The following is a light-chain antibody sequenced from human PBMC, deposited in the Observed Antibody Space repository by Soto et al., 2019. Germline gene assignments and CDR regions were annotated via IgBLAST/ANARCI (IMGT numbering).Light chain of an antibody. CDR1: QSVAKNY. Sequence: ETVLTQSPGTLSVSPGERATLSCRASQSVAKNYLAWYQHKPGQGPRLLISGASSRATGIPDRFSGSGSGTDFTLTISRLQPEDFAVYYCLQYASEPLTFGGGTKVEI. V-gene: IGKV3-20*01. CDR3: LQYASEPLT. CDR2: GAS. J-gene: IGKJ4*01.